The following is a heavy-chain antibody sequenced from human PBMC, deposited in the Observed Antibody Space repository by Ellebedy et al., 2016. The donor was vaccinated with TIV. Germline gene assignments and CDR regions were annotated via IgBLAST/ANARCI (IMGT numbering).Heavy chain of an antibody. CDR2: LSGSGGST. V-gene: IGHV3-23*01. J-gene: IGHJ6*02. CDR3: AKRVTMVREVITYYHYAMDV. D-gene: IGHD3-10*01. CDR1: GFTFSSYA. Sequence: GESLKISCVASGFTFSSYAMSWVRQAPGKGLEWVSSLSGSGGSTYYADSVKGRFTISRDNSKNTLYLQMNSLRAEDTAVYYCAKRVTMVREVITYYHYAMDVWGQGTTVTVS.